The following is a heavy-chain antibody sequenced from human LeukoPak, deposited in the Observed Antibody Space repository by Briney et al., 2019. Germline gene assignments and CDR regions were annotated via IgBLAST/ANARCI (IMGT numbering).Heavy chain of an antibody. J-gene: IGHJ5*02. D-gene: IGHD2-2*01. CDR3: ARQPIVVVPAAISWFDP. CDR2: ISSSSSYI. CDR1: GFTFSSYS. Sequence: PGGSLRLSCAASGFTFSSYSMNWVRQAPGKGLEWVSSISSSSSYIYYADSVKGRFTISRDNAKNSLYLQMNSLRAEDTAVFYCARQPIVVVPAAISWFDPWGQGTLLTVSS. V-gene: IGHV3-21*01.